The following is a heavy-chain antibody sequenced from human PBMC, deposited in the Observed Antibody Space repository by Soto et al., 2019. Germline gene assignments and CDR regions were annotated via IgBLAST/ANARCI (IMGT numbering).Heavy chain of an antibody. CDR1: GFTFSSYS. CDR2: ISSSSSTI. J-gene: IGHJ4*02. Sequence: EVQLVESGGGLVQPGGSLRLSCAASGFTFSSYSMNWVRQAPGKGLEWVSYISSSSSTISYADSVKGRFTISRDNAKNSLYLQMNSLRAEDTAVYYCASHDYGDYVDYWGQGTLVTVSS. CDR3: ASHDYGDYVDY. V-gene: IGHV3-48*01. D-gene: IGHD4-17*01.